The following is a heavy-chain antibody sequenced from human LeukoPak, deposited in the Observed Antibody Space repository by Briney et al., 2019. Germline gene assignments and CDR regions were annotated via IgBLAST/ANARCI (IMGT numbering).Heavy chain of an antibody. D-gene: IGHD3-22*01. Sequence: TLSLTCTVSGGSISSGGYYWSWIRQHPGKGLEWIGYIYYSGSTYYNPSLKSRVTISVDTSKNQFSLKLSSVTAADTAVYYCARDREGYFDYWGQGTLVTVSS. CDR1: GGSISSGGYY. J-gene: IGHJ4*02. V-gene: IGHV4-31*03. CDR2: IYYSGST. CDR3: ARDREGYFDY.